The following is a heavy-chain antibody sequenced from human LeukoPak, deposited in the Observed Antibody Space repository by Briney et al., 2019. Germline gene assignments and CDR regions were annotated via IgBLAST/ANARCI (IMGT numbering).Heavy chain of an antibody. CDR3: ARAVAAYYYYYYMDV. Sequence: WASVKVSCKASGYTFTGYYMHWVRQAPGQGLEWMGGIIPIFGTANYAQKFQGRVTITADESTSTAYMELSSLRSEDTAVYYCARAVAAYYYYYYMDVWGKGTTVTISS. D-gene: IGHD6-19*01. CDR1: GYTFTGYY. V-gene: IGHV1-69*13. J-gene: IGHJ6*03. CDR2: IIPIFGTA.